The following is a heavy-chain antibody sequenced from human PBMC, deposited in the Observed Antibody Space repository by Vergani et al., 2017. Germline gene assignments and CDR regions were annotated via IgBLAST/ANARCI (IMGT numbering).Heavy chain of an antibody. CDR2: ISSSGSTI. CDR3: AREVNDAFDI. CDR1: GFTFSSYE. V-gene: IGHV3-48*03. D-gene: IGHD4-11*01. J-gene: IGHJ3*02. Sequence: EVQLVESGGGLVQPGGSLRLSCAASGFTFSSYEMNWVRQAPGKGLKWVSYISSSGSTIYYADSVKGRFTISRDNAKNSLYLQMNSLRAEDTAVYYCAREVNDAFDIWGQGTMVTVSS.